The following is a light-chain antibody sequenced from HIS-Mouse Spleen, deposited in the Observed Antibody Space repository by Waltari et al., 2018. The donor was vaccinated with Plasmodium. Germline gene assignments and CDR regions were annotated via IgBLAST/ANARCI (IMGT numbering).Light chain of an antibody. CDR3: SSYAGSNNLV. Sequence: QSALTQPPSASGSPGQSVTISCTGTSSDVGGYNYVSWYQQHPGKAPKLMVYEVSKRHAGVPDRVSGSKSCNAPPLTVSGLQAEDEADYYCSSYAGSNNLVFGGGTKLTVL. CDR2: EVS. J-gene: IGLJ2*01. V-gene: IGLV2-8*01. CDR1: SSDVGGYNY.